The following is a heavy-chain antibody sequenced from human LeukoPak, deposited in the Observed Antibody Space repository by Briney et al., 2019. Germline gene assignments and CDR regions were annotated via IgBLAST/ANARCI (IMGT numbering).Heavy chain of an antibody. Sequence: SETLSLTCAVYGGSFSGYYWSWIRQPPGKGLEWIGVINHSGSTNYNPSLKSRVTISVDTSKNQFSLRLSSVTAADTAVYYCARGTGAFWGGYYFDYWGQGTLVTVSS. CDR1: GGSFSGYY. V-gene: IGHV4-34*01. CDR3: ARGTGAFWGGYYFDY. D-gene: IGHD3-16*01. CDR2: INHSGST. J-gene: IGHJ4*02.